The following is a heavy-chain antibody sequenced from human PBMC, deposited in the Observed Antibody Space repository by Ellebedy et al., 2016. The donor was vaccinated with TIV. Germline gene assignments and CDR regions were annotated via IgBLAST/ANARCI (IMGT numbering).Heavy chain of an antibody. Sequence: GESLKISCAASGFTFSSYWVSWVRQPPGKGLEWVANIKQDGTEKYYVDSVKGRFTISRDNAKNSLYLQMNSLRAEGTAVYYWASYGYNYGMDVWGQGTTVTVSS. CDR3: ASYGYNYGMDV. D-gene: IGHD3-10*01. CDR1: GFTFSSYW. J-gene: IGHJ6*02. CDR2: IKQDGTEK. V-gene: IGHV3-7*03.